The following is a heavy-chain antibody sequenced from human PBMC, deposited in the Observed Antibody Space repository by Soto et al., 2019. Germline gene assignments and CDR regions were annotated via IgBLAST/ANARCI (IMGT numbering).Heavy chain of an antibody. D-gene: IGHD5-18*01. J-gene: IGHJ3*02. V-gene: IGHV3-48*02. CDR1: GFTFSSYS. CDR3: ARDRGYSYGSNPDAFDI. Sequence: RLSCAASGFTFSSYSMNWVRQAPGKGLEWVSYISSSSSTIYYADSVKGRFTISRDNAKNSLYLQMNSLRDEDTAVYYCARDRGYSYGSNPDAFDIWGQGTMVTVSS. CDR2: ISSSSSTI.